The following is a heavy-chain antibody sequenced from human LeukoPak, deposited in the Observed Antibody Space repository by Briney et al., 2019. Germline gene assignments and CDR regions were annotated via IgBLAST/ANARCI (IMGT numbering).Heavy chain of an antibody. D-gene: IGHD3-9*01. V-gene: IGHV3-48*01. J-gene: IGHJ6*03. CDR2: ISSSSSTI. CDR1: GFTFSSYS. Sequence: GGSLRLSCAASGFTFSSYSMNWVRQAPGKGLEWVSYISSSSSTIYYADSVKGRFTISRDNAKNSLYLQMNSLRAEDTAVYYCARVLRYFDWLGGYYMDAWGKGTTVTVSS. CDR3: ARVLRYFDWLGGYYMDA.